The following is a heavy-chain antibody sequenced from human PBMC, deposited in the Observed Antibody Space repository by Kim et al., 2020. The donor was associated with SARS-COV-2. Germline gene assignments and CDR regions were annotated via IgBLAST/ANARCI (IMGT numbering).Heavy chain of an antibody. CDR3: ARHDVYSGSNFDY. CDR2: IYYSGST. Sequence: SETLSLTCTVSGGSISSSSYYWGWIRQPPGKGLEWIGSIYYSGSTYYNPSLKSRVTISVDTSKNQFSLKLSSVTAADTAVYYCARHDVYSGSNFDYWGQGTLLTVSS. J-gene: IGHJ4*02. CDR1: GGSISSSSYY. D-gene: IGHD1-26*01. V-gene: IGHV4-39*01.